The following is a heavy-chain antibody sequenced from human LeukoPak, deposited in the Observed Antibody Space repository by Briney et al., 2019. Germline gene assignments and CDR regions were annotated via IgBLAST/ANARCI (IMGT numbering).Heavy chain of an antibody. J-gene: IGHJ5*02. D-gene: IGHD3-9*01. CDR1: GFTFSSYG. V-gene: IGHV3-30*02. CDR3: AKDGMHEYDILTGYYFGWFDP. CDR2: IRYDGSNK. Sequence: GGSLRLSCAASGFTFSSYGMHWVRQAPGKGLEWVAFIRYDGSNKYYADSVKGRFTISRDNSKNTLYLQTNSLRAEDTAVYYCAKDGMHEYDILTGYYFGWFDPWGQGTLVTVSS.